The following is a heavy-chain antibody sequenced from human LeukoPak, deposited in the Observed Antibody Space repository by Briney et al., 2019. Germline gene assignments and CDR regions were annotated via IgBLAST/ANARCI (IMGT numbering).Heavy chain of an antibody. CDR3: ARELYSSSSPGDGYGMDV. CDR1: GYTFTGYY. D-gene: IGHD6-6*01. J-gene: IGHJ6*02. CDR2: INPNSGGT. V-gene: IGHV1-2*02. Sequence: ASVKVSCKASGYTFTGYYMHWVRQAPGQGLEWMGWINPNSGGTNYAQKLQGRVTMTRDTSISTAYMELSRLRSDDTAVYYCARELYSSSSPGDGYGMDVWGQGTTVTVSS.